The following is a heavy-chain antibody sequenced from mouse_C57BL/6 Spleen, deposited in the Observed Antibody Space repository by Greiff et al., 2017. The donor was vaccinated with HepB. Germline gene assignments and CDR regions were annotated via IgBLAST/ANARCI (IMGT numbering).Heavy chain of an antibody. V-gene: IGHV5-9-1*02. Sequence: EVNLVESGEGLVKPGGSLKLSCAASGFTFSSYAMSWVRQTPEKRLEWVAYISSGGDYIYYADTVKGRFTISRDNARNTLYLQMSSLKSEDTAMYYCTRVTTGAYYTMDYWGQGTSVTVSS. CDR2: ISSGGDYI. CDR3: TRVTTGAYYTMDY. J-gene: IGHJ4*01. D-gene: IGHD2-13*01. CDR1: GFTFSSYA.